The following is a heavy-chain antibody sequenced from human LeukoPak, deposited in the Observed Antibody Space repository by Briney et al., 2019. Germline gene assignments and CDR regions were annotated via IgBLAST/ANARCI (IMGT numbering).Heavy chain of an antibody. CDR2: IYTSGST. CDR3: ARDGDYYDSSGYSQY. V-gene: IGHV4-4*07. Sequence: SETLSLTCTVSGGSISSYYWSWIRQPAGKGLEWIGRIYTSGSTNYNPSLKSRVTMSVDTSKNQFSLKLSSVTAADTAVYYCARDGDYYDSSGYSQYWGQGTLVTVSS. D-gene: IGHD3-22*01. CDR1: GGSISSYY. J-gene: IGHJ4*02.